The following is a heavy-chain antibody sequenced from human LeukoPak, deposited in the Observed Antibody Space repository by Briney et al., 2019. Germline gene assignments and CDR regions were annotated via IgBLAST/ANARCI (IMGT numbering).Heavy chain of an antibody. D-gene: IGHD2-8*01. CDR1: GYTFTSYG. Sequence: ASVKVSCKASGYTFTSYGISWVRQAPGQGLEWMGWISAYNGNTNYAQKLQGRVTMTTDTSTSTAYMELRSLRSDDTAVYYCAREIEYCTNGVCFPWFVPWGQGTLVTVSS. CDR2: ISAYNGNT. V-gene: IGHV1-18*01. J-gene: IGHJ5*02. CDR3: AREIEYCTNGVCFPWFVP.